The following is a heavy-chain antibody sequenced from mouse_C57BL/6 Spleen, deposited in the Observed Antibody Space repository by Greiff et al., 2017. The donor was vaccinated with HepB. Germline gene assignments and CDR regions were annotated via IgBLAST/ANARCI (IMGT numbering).Heavy chain of an antibody. D-gene: IGHD2-3*01. CDR3: ARGDGYYGY. CDR2: INPYNGGT. V-gene: IGHV1-19*01. J-gene: IGHJ2*01. Sequence: EVQLQQSGPVLVKPGASVKMSCKASGYTFTDYYMNWVKQSHGKSLEWIGVINPYNGGTSYNQKFKGKATLTVDKSSSTAYMELNSLTSEDSAVYYCARGDGYYGYWGQGTTLTVSS. CDR1: GYTFTDYY.